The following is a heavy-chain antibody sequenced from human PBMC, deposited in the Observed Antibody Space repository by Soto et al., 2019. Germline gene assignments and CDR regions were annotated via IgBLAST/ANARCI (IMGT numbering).Heavy chain of an antibody. CDR2: IYYSGST. CDR3: ARHIYDILTGSAGEYFDY. Sequence: QLQLQESGPGLVKPSETLSLTCTVSGGSISSSSYYWGWIRQPPGKGLEWIGSIYYSGSTYYNPSLNSRVTISVDTSKNQFSLKLSSVTAADTAVYYCARHIYDILTGSAGEYFDYWGQGTLVTVSS. CDR1: GGSISSSSYY. V-gene: IGHV4-39*01. J-gene: IGHJ4*02. D-gene: IGHD3-9*01.